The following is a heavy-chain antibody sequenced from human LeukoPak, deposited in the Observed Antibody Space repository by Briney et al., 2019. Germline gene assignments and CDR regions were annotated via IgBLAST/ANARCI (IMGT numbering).Heavy chain of an antibody. CDR3: ARGEYCTSTSCHFDP. CDR1: GGTFSSYA. Sequence: ASVKVSCKASGGTFSSYAISWVRQAPGQGLEWMGGIIPIFGTASYAQKFQGRVTITTDESTSTAYMELSSLRSEDTAVYYCARGEYCTSTSCHFDPWGRGTLVTVSS. J-gene: IGHJ5*02. D-gene: IGHD2-2*01. CDR2: IIPIFGTA. V-gene: IGHV1-69*05.